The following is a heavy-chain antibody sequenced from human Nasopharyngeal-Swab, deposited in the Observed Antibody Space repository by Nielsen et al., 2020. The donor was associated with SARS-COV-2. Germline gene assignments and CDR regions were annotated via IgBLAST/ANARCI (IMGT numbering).Heavy chain of an antibody. CDR1: GFTFSDYY. CDR2: ISSSGSTI. Sequence: GESLKISCAASGFTFSDYYMSWIRQAPGKGLEWVSYISSSGSTIYYADSVKGRFTISRDNAKNSLYLQMNSLGAEDTAVYYCASLLWFGELPSDYYYYGMDVWGQGTTVTVSS. J-gene: IGHJ6*02. CDR3: ASLLWFGELPSDYYYYGMDV. V-gene: IGHV3-11*04. D-gene: IGHD3-10*01.